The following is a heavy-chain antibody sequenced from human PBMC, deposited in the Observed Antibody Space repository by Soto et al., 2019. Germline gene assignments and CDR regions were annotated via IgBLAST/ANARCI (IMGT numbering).Heavy chain of an antibody. Sequence: QVQLVQSGAEVKKPGASVKVSCKASGYTFTSYDINWVRQAPGQGLEWMGGIIPIFGTANYAQKFQGRVTITAAEPTSTAYMELCSLRSEDTAVYYCARDSRATVDGNWYFDLWGRGTLVTVSS. CDR2: IIPIFGTA. J-gene: IGHJ2*01. D-gene: IGHD4-17*01. V-gene: IGHV1-69*01. CDR1: GYTFTSYD. CDR3: ARDSRATVDGNWYFDL.